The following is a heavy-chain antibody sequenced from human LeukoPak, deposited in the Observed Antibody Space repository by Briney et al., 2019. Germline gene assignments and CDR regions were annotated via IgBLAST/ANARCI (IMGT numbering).Heavy chain of an antibody. V-gene: IGHV4-38-2*02. J-gene: IGHJ3*02. Sequence: LSETLSLTCTVSGYSISSGYYWGWIRQPPGKGLEWIGSIYHSGSTYYNPSLKSRVTISVDTSKNQFSLKLSSVTAADTAVYYCARVVGVPRPQIGAFDIWGQGTMVTVSS. CDR2: IYHSGST. CDR1: GYSISSGYY. D-gene: IGHD2-15*01. CDR3: ARVVGVPRPQIGAFDI.